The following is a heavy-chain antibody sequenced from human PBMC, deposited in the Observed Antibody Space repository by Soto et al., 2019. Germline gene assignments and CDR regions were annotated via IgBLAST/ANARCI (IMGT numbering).Heavy chain of an antibody. D-gene: IGHD1-26*01. CDR3: ARGGATARSYFYMDV. J-gene: IGHJ6*03. V-gene: IGHV3-20*04. CDR1: GFTFDDYR. Sequence: EVRLVESGGGAVRPGGSLRLSCEASGFTFDDYRMTWVRQAPGKGLEWASGVNWNGGTTGYADSVKGRFTISRDNAKNQLFLQMNSLRADDTAFYYCARGGATARSYFYMDVWANGTTVTV. CDR2: VNWNGGTT.